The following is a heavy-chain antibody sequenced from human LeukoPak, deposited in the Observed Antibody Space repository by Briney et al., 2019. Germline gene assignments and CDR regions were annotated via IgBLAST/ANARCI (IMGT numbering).Heavy chain of an antibody. D-gene: IGHD2-2*01. J-gene: IGHJ6*03. CDR2: ISSSSSYI. V-gene: IGHV3-21*01. CDR1: GFTFSSYS. CDR3: ARDRGYCSSTSCHYYYYMDV. Sequence: GGSLRLSCAASGFTFSSYSMNWVRQAPGKGLEWVSSISSSSSYIYYADSVKGRFTISRDNAKNSLYLQMNSLRAEDTAVYYCARDRGYCSSTSCHYYYYMDVWGKGTTVTVSS.